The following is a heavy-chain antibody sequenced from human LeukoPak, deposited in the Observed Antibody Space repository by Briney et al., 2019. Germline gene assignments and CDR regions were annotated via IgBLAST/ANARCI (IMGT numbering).Heavy chain of an antibody. CDR2: ISAYNGNT. CDR3: VRGLFDYYGSGSYYNYFDY. J-gene: IGHJ4*02. Sequence: ASVNVSCKASGYTFTSYGISWVRQAPGQGLEWMGWISAYNGNTNYAQKLQGRVTMTTGTSTSTAYMELRSLRSDDTAVCYCVRGLFDYYGSGSYYNYFDYWGQGTLVTVSS. V-gene: IGHV1-18*01. D-gene: IGHD3-10*01. CDR1: GYTFTSYG.